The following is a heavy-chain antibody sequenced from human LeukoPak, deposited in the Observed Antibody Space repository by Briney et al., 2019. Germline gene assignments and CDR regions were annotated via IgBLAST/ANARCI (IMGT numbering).Heavy chain of an antibody. J-gene: IGHJ4*02. CDR2: ISSSSSYI. D-gene: IGHD5-18*01. Sequence: GGSLRLSCAASGFTFSSYSMNWVRQAPGKGLEWVSSISSSSSYIYYADSVKGRFTISRDNAKNSLYLQMNSLRAEDTAVYYCARVHVADTAMGEVDYWGQGTLVTVSS. CDR1: GFTFSSYS. V-gene: IGHV3-21*01. CDR3: ARVHVADTAMGEVDY.